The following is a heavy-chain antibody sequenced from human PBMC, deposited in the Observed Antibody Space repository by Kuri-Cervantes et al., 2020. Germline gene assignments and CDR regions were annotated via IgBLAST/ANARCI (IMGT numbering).Heavy chain of an antibody. CDR2: IGTAGDT. V-gene: IGHV3-13*01. J-gene: IGHJ3*02. CDR3: ARGGQQLFAFDI. CDR1: GFTFSSYD. Sequence: GESLKISCAASGFTFSSYDMHWVRQATGKGLEWVSAIGTAGDTYYPGSVKGRFTISRENAKNSLYLQMNSLRAEDTAVYYCARGGQQLFAFDIWGQGTMVTVSS. D-gene: IGHD6-13*01.